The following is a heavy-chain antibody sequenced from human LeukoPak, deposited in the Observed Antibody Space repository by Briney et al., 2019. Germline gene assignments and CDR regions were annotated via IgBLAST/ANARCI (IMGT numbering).Heavy chain of an antibody. D-gene: IGHD2-15*01. J-gene: IGHJ6*03. CDR1: GFTFSSYS. CDR2: ISSSSNYI. Sequence: GGSLRLSCAASGFTFSSYSMNWVRQAPGRGLGWVSSISSSSNYIYYVDSVKGRFTISRDNAKNSLSLQMNSLRAEDTAVYFCARSKPWGYCSGGSCYPTYYYYYYMDVWGKGTTVTVSS. V-gene: IGHV3-21*01. CDR3: ARSKPWGYCSGGSCYPTYYYYYYMDV.